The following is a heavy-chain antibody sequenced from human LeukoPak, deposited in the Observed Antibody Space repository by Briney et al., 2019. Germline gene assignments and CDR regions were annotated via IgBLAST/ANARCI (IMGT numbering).Heavy chain of an antibody. CDR2: ISNDGSKK. Sequence: PGRSLRLSCAASGFTFSSYAIHWVRQAPGKGLEWVTVISNDGSKKSYADSVKGRFIISRDNAKNALYLQMNSLRAEDTGVYFCARGQTLTFWGQGTLVTASS. V-gene: IGHV3-30*07. CDR1: GFTFSSYA. J-gene: IGHJ4*02. CDR3: ARGQTLTF.